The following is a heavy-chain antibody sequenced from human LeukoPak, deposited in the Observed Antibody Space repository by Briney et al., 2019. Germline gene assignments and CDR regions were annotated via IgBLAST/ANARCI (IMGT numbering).Heavy chain of an antibody. Sequence: PGGSLRLSCAASGFTFSIYTIYWVRQAPGKGLEYVSYISSSGTAMDYADSVKGRFTISRDNAKNSLYLQMNNLRAEDTAVYYCARLTYSTSPTPFDYWGQGTLVTVSS. D-gene: IGHD6-6*01. CDR2: ISSSGTAM. V-gene: IGHV3-48*01. CDR1: GFTFSIYT. CDR3: ARLTYSTSPTPFDY. J-gene: IGHJ4*02.